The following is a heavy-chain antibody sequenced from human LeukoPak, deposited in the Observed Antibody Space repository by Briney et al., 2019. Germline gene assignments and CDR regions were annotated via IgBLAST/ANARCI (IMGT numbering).Heavy chain of an antibody. CDR1: GFTFSSYA. CDR2: ISYDGSNK. J-gene: IGHJ4*02. D-gene: IGHD3-10*01. Sequence: PGGSLRLSCAASGFTFSSYAMHWVRQAPGKGLEWVAVISYDGSNKYYADSVKGRFTISRDNAKNSLYLQMNSLRAEDTAVYYCTTRPTYYGSGSHDYWGQGTLVTVSS. CDR3: TTRPTYYGSGSHDY. V-gene: IGHV3-30-3*01.